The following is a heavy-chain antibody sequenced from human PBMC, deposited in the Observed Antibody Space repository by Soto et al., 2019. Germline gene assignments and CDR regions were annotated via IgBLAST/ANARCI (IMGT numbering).Heavy chain of an antibody. Sequence: KTGGSLRLSCAASGFTFSSYSMNWVRQAPGKGLEWVSSISSSSSYIYYADSVKGRFTISRDNAKNSLYLQMNSLRAEDTAVYYCARDVSSSSWYFGFDYWGQGTLVTVSS. J-gene: IGHJ4*02. CDR2: ISSSSSYI. CDR3: ARDVSSSSWYFGFDY. CDR1: GFTFSSYS. D-gene: IGHD6-13*01. V-gene: IGHV3-21*01.